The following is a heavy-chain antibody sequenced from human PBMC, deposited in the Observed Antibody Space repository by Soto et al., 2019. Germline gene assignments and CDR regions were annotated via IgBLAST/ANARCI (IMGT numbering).Heavy chain of an antibody. D-gene: IGHD2-15*01. CDR1: GYTFTSYA. J-gene: IGHJ4*02. CDR3: ASSTTLAVGSGY. V-gene: IGHV1-3*01. Sequence: ASVKVSCKASGYTFTSYAMHWVRQAPGQRLEWMGWINAGNGNTKYSQKFQGRVTITRDTSTSTAYMELRSLRSDDTAVYYCASSTTLAVGSGYWGQGTLVTVSS. CDR2: INAGNGNT.